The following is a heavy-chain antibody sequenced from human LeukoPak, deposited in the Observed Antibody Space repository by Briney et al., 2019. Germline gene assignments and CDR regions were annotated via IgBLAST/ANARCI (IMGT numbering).Heavy chain of an antibody. Sequence: SETLSLACAVFGGSFSGYYWSWIRQPPGKGLEWIGEINHSGSINYNSSLKSRVTISVDTSKNQFSLKLSSVTAADTAVYYCARRMGRRFGERYYYYHYMDVWGKGTTVTISS. D-gene: IGHD3-10*01. V-gene: IGHV4-34*01. CDR1: GGSFSGYY. CDR2: INHSGSI. CDR3: ARRMGRRFGERYYYYHYMDV. J-gene: IGHJ6*03.